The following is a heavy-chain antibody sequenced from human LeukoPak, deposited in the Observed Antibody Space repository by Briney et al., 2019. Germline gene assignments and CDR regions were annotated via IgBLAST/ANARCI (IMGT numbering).Heavy chain of an antibody. CDR2: FDPEDGET. J-gene: IGHJ6*04. Sequence: GGSLRLSCAASGLTFSKSWMNWVRQAPGKGLEWMGGFDPEDGETIYAQKFQGRVTMTEDTSTDTAYMELSSLRSEDTAVYYCATAGPGYYYYGMDVWGKGTTVTVSS. V-gene: IGHV1-24*01. CDR1: GLTFSKSW. D-gene: IGHD3-10*01. CDR3: ATAGPGYYYYGMDV.